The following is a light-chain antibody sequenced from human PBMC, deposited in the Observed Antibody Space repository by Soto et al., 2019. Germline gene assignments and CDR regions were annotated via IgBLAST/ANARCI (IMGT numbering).Light chain of an antibody. CDR1: QNMRSR. V-gene: IGKV1-5*01. J-gene: IGKJ1*01. CDR2: DGC. CDR3: QQYHSYWR. Sequence: DFQMTQSPSTLSASVGDRVTITGRASQNMRSRLAGFQHKPGKAPKRLSYDGCSLESGVPHRFSGSGYGSELPLTISSLQADDFSTSYCQQYHSYWRFGQGRTVDIK.